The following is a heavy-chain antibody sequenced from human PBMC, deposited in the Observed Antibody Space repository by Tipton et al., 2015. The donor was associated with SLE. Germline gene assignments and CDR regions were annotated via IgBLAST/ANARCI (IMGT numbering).Heavy chain of an antibody. CDR1: GGSISSHY. Sequence: TLSLTCTVSGGSISSHYWSWIRQPPGKGLEWIGEINHSGMTNYNPSLKSRVTISGDTSKNQFSLRLSSVTAADTAVYYCARTRRDCSGGSCYSHFGMDVWGQGTPVTVSS. V-gene: IGHV4-59*11. D-gene: IGHD2-15*01. CDR3: ARTRRDCSGGSCYSHFGMDV. J-gene: IGHJ6*02. CDR2: INHSGMT.